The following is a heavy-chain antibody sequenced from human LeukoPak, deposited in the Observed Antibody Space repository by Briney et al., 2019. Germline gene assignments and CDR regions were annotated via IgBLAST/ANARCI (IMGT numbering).Heavy chain of an antibody. V-gene: IGHV3-48*03. D-gene: IGHD5-24*01. Sequence: PGGSLRLSCAASGFTFSSYEMNWVRQAPGKGLEWVSYISSSGSTIYYADSVKGRFTISRDNAKNSLYLQMNSLRAEDTAVYYCARRRNGYNPDWGQGTLVTVSS. J-gene: IGHJ4*02. CDR2: ISSSGSTI. CDR1: GFTFSSYE. CDR3: ARRRNGYNPD.